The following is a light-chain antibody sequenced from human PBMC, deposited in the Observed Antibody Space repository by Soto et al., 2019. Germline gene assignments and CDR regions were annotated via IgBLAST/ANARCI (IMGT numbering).Light chain of an antibody. J-gene: IGKJ3*01. V-gene: IGKV3-11*01. Sequence: EIVLTQSPATLSLSPGDRATVSCRASQSVDWYVAWYQHKPGKAPRLLIYDASTRATGIPDRFSGSGSGTDFTLTISSLEPEDFAVYYCQQRSNWPPITFGPWTKVDMK. CDR1: QSVDWY. CDR2: DAS. CDR3: QQRSNWPPIT.